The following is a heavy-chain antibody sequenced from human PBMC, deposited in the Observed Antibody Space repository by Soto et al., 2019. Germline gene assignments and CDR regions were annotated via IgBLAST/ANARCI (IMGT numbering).Heavy chain of an antibody. CDR3: ARLVGDYQLVGGWFDP. CDR1: GYTFTSYP. J-gene: IGHJ5*02. V-gene: IGHV1-3*01. Sequence: QVQLVQSGAEVKKPGVSVKVSCKPSGYTFTSYPMHWVRQAPGQRLEWMGWINAGNGDTRYSANFQGRVTITRDTSASTVYMELSSLRSEDTAVYYCARLVGDYQLVGGWFDPWGQGTLVTVSA. CDR2: INAGNGDT. D-gene: IGHD6-13*01.